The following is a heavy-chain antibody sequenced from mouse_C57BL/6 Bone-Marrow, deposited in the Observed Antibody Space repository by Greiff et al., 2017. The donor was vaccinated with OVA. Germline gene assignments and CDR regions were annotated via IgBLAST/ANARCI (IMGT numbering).Heavy chain of an antibody. Sequence: QVQLQQPGTELVKPGASVKLSCKASGYTFTSYWMHWVKQRPGQGLEWIGNINPSNGGTNYNEQFKSKATLTVDKTSSTAYMQLSSLTSEDSAVYYCARYYYGSRGYYFDYWGQGTTLTVSS. D-gene: IGHD1-1*01. V-gene: IGHV1-53*01. CDR1: GYTFTSYW. J-gene: IGHJ2*01. CDR3: ARYYYGSRGYYFDY. CDR2: INPSNGGT.